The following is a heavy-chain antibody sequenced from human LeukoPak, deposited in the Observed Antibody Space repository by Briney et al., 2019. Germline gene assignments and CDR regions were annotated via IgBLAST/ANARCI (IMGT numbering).Heavy chain of an antibody. V-gene: IGHV3-21*01. CDR3: AREDYGSGWTGWFDP. J-gene: IGHJ5*02. CDR1: GFTFGLYT. Sequence: PGGSLRLSCAASGFTFGLYTMNWVRQAPGQGLEWVSSISSSGYIYYADSVKGRFTISRDNAENSLYLQMNSLRAEDTAIYFCAREDYGSGWTGWFDPWGQGTLVTVSS. CDR2: ISSSGYI. D-gene: IGHD6-19*01.